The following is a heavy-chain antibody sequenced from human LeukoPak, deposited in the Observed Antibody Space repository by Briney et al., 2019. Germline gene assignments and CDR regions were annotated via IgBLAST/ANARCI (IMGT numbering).Heavy chain of an antibody. D-gene: IGHD1-26*01. CDR2: ISDSGGRT. V-gene: IGHV3-23*01. CDR3: AKRPRSLLTFDY. CDR1: GFTFSNYA. J-gene: IGHJ4*02. Sequence: GGSLRLSCAASGFTFSNYAMTWVRQAPGKGLEWVSTISDSGGRTNYADFVQGRFTTSRDNSKNTLYLQMNSLRAEDTAVYYCAKRPRSLLTFDYWGQGTRVTVSS.